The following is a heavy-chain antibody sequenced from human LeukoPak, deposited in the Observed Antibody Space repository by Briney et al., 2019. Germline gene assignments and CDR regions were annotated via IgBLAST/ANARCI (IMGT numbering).Heavy chain of an antibody. Sequence: SETLSLTCTVSGGSISSSSYYWGWIRQPPGKGLEWIGSIYHSGTTYYNPSLKSRVTISIDTSKNQFSLNLNSVTAADTAVYYCAWKYYYDSSGYFYVDQWGQGILVTVSS. CDR1: GGSISSSSYY. J-gene: IGHJ4*02. D-gene: IGHD3-22*01. V-gene: IGHV4-39*07. CDR3: AWKYYYDSSGYFYVDQ. CDR2: IYHSGTT.